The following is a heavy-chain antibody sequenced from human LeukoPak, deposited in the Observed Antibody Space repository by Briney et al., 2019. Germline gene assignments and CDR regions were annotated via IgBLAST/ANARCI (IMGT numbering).Heavy chain of an antibody. V-gene: IGHV4-39*07. CDR3: ASITMVRGVSDY. Sequence: SETLSHTCSVSGGSIRSSDDYWGFVRQTPGKGLEWMGGIYYTGSSHYNPSLKSRATISVDTSKDQFSLKLSSVTAADTAVYYCASITMVRGVSDYWGQGTLVTVSS. D-gene: IGHD3-10*01. CDR1: GGSIRSSDDY. CDR2: IYYTGSS. J-gene: IGHJ4*02.